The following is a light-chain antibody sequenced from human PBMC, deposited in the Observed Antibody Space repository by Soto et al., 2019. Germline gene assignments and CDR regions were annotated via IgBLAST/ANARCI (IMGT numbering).Light chain of an antibody. Sequence: EIVLTQSPGTLSLSPGERATLSCTASRTVDSTYLAWYQQKAGQAPRLVIFGASSRATGIPDRFSASGSGTDFTLTISRLEPEDFAVYYCQQYSMAPLTFGQGTKVDIK. CDR1: RTVDSTY. CDR2: GAS. J-gene: IGKJ1*01. V-gene: IGKV3-20*01. CDR3: QQYSMAPLT.